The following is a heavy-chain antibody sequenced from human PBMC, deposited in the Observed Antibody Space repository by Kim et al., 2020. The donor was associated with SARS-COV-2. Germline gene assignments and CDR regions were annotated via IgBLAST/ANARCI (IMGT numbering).Heavy chain of an antibody. V-gene: IGHV3-21*01. D-gene: IGHD2-15*01. CDR1: GFTFSSYS. J-gene: IGHJ4*02. CDR2: ISSSSYI. Sequence: GGSLRLSCAASGFTFSSYSMNWVRQAPGKGLEWVSSISSSSYIYYADSVKGRFTISRDNAKNSLYLQMNSLRAEDTAVYYCARDGGYCSGGSCYGYYFDYWGQGTLVTVSS. CDR3: ARDGGYCSGGSCYGYYFDY.